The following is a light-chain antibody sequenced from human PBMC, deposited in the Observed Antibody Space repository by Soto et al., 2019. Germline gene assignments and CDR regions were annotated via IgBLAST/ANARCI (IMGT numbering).Light chain of an antibody. J-gene: IGKJ1*01. CDR1: QSVSSY. CDR2: AAS. Sequence: ETVLKKSPSTLSLSTEERATVSCRASQSVSSYLAWYQQKPGQAPRLLIYAASNRATGIPARFSGSGSGTEFTLTISSLQSEDFAVYYCQQFNGWPPTWPFCQGTNVDIK. V-gene: IGKV3-15*01. CDR3: QQFNGWPPTWP.